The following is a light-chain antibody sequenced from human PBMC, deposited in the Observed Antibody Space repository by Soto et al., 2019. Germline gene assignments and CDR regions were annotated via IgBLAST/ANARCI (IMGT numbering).Light chain of an antibody. CDR2: AAS. J-gene: IGKJ5*01. CDR3: QQSYGTLSFC. CDR1: QSISSY. Sequence: DIQMTQSPSSLSASVGDRVTITCRASQSISSYLNWYQQKPGKAPKLLIYAASRLQSGVPSRFSGSGSGTDFTLTFISLQPEDCATYYCQQSYGTLSFCFGQGTRLAIK. V-gene: IGKV1-39*01.